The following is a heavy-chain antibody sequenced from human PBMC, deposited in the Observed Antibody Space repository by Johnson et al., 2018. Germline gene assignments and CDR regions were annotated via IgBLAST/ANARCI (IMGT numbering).Heavy chain of an antibody. V-gene: IGHV3-30*03. Sequence: QVQLVQSGGGVVQPGRSLRLSCAASGFTFSSYGMHWVRQAPGKGLEWVAVISYDGSNKYYADSVKGRFTISRDNSKNTLYLQMNSLRAEDTAVYYCARSTPREFGAFDIWGQGTMVTVSS. CDR2: ISYDGSNK. J-gene: IGHJ3*02. CDR3: ARSTPREFGAFDI. D-gene: IGHD2-15*01. CDR1: GFTFSSYG.